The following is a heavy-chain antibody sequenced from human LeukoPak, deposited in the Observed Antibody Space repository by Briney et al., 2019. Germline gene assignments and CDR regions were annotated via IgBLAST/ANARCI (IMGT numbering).Heavy chain of an antibody. D-gene: IGHD3-10*01. CDR2: ISGSDDGT. Sequence: GGSLRLSCAASGFTFSRCGMTWVRQAPGKGLEWGSSISGSDDGTYYADSVKGWFTISRDNSKNTVYLQMNSLSAEDTAIYYCAKRGPIYSATPGNYFDHWGQGTLVTVSS. J-gene: IGHJ4*02. CDR1: GFTFSRCG. CDR3: AKRGPIYSATPGNYFDH. V-gene: IGHV3-23*01.